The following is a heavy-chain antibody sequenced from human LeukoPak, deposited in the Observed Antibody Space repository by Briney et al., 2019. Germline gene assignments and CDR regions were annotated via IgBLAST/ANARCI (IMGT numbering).Heavy chain of an antibody. Sequence: AGGSLRLSCEASGFTFSGYGMHWVRQAPGKGLEWVAVIWYDGTNKYYADSVKGRFTVSRDNSKNTLYLQMNSLRAEDTAVYYCARDLRETGHRDWGQGTLVTVSS. CDR2: IWYDGTNK. D-gene: IGHD3-9*01. CDR1: GFTFSGYG. J-gene: IGHJ4*02. CDR3: ARDLRETGHRD. V-gene: IGHV3-33*01.